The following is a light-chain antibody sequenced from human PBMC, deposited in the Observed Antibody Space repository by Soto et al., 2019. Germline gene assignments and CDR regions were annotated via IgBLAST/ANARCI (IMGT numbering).Light chain of an antibody. CDR3: QQYDHLPRT. J-gene: IGKJ1*01. CDR2: DAS. CDR1: QEISNY. Sequence: DIQMIQSPSSLSASVGDRVTITCQASQEISNYLNWYQQKPGKAPKLLIYDASNLERGVPSRFSGRGSGTDVTFTISSLQPEDVATYYCQQYDHLPRTFGRGTKVEI. V-gene: IGKV1-33*01.